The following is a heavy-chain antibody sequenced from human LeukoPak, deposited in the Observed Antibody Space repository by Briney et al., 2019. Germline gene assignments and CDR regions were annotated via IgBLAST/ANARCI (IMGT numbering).Heavy chain of an antibody. CDR3: AKGRENGDFLDY. Sequence: GGSLRLSCAASGFTFSSYGMSWVRQAPGKGLEWVSLISWDGGSTYYADSVKGRFTISRDNSKNSLYLQMNSLRTEDTALYYCAKGRENGDFLDYWGQGTLVTVSS. V-gene: IGHV3-43*01. J-gene: IGHJ4*02. D-gene: IGHD4-17*01. CDR2: ISWDGGST. CDR1: GFTFSSYG.